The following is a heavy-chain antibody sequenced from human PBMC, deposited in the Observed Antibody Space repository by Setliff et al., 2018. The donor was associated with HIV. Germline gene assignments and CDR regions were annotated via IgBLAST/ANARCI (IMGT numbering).Heavy chain of an antibody. CDR3: AASPDGDCATTNCANWFDP. CDR2: IKTKSNTYAT. D-gene: IGHD4-17*01. J-gene: IGHJ5*02. CDR1: GFTFSGSA. V-gene: IGHV3-73*01. Sequence: PGGSLRLSCSASGFTFSGSAMHWVRQASGKGLEWVGRIKTKSNTYATAYGESVKGRFTISRDDSQKTAYLQMSSLKTEDTAVYFCAASPDGDCATTNCANWFDPWGQGTLVTVSS.